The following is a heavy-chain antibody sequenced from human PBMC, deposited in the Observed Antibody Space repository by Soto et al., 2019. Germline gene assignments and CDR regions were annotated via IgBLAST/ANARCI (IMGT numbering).Heavy chain of an antibody. Sequence: QVQLVQSGAEEKKPGASVKVSCKASGYTFTSYAMHWVRQAPGQRLEWMGWINAGNGNTKYSQKFQGRVTITRDTSASTAYMELSSLRSEDTAVYYWATDYGDYVVDYWGQGTLVTVSS. CDR3: ATDYGDYVVDY. J-gene: IGHJ4*02. CDR1: GYTFTSYA. CDR2: INAGNGNT. D-gene: IGHD4-17*01. V-gene: IGHV1-3*05.